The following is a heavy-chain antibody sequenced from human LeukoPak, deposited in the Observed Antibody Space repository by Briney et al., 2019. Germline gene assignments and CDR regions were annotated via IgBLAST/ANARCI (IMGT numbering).Heavy chain of an antibody. CDR2: ISAYNGNT. Sequence: ASVKVSCKASGYTFTNYGVSWVRQAPGQGLEWMGWISAYNGNTNYAQKLQGRVTMTTDTSTSTAYMELRSLRSDDTAVYYCARDTDYYGSGSYFSFSDYWGQGTLVTVSS. J-gene: IGHJ4*02. D-gene: IGHD3-10*01. CDR1: GYTFTNYG. V-gene: IGHV1-18*01. CDR3: ARDTDYYGSGSYFSFSDY.